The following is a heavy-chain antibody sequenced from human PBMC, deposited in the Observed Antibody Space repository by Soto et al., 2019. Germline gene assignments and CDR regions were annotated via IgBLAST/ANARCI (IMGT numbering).Heavy chain of an antibody. CDR3: AHRQRSVYFEY. CDR1: GFSLSTSGVG. CDR2: TYWYDDK. J-gene: IGHJ4*02. Sequence: QITLKESGPTLVKPTQTLTLTCTFSGFSLSTSGVGVGWIRQPPGKALEWLALTYWYDDKRYSPCLKSRLTIHKDTSKNQVVLTMTNMDPVDTATYYCAHRQRSVYFEYWGQGTLVTISS. V-gene: IGHV2-5*01.